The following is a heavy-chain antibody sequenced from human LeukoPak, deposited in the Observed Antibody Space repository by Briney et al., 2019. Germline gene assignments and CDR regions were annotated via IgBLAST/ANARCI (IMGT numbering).Heavy chain of an antibody. D-gene: IGHD1-26*01. Sequence: GGSLRLPCAASGFTFSSYAMSWVRQAPGKGLEWVSAISGSGGSTYYADSVKGRFTISRDNSKNTLYLQMNSLRAEDTAVYYCAKDSGSYQDPFDYWGQGTLVTVSS. V-gene: IGHV3-23*01. J-gene: IGHJ4*02. CDR1: GFTFSSYA. CDR3: AKDSGSYQDPFDY. CDR2: ISGSGGST.